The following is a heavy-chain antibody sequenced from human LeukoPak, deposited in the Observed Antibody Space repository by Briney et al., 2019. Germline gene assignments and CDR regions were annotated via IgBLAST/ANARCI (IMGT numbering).Heavy chain of an antibody. CDR2: IYYSGST. J-gene: IGHJ1*01. D-gene: IGHD6-19*01. CDR3: ARTYGSGWYSYFQH. CDR1: GGSISSYY. V-gene: IGHV4-59*01. Sequence: SETLSLTCTVSGGSISSYYWSWIRQPPGKGLEWIGYIYYSGSTNYSPSLNSRVTISVDTSKNQFSLKLSSVTAADTAAYYCARTYGSGWYSYFQHWGQGTLVTVFS.